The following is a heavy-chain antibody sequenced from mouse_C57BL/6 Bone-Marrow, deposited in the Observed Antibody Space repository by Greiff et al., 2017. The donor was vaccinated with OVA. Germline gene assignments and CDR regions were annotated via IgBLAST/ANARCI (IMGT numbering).Heavy chain of an antibody. CDR3: ARWGLTGTEFSY. D-gene: IGHD4-1*01. J-gene: IGHJ3*01. V-gene: IGHV1-63*01. CDR1: GYTFTNYW. Sequence: VQLQQSGAELVRPGTSVKMSCKASGYTFTNYWLGWAKQRPGHGLAWIGDIYPGGGYTNYNEKFKGKATLTADNSSSTAYMQFSSLTSEDSAIYYCARWGLTGTEFSYWGQGTLVTVSA. CDR2: IYPGGGYT.